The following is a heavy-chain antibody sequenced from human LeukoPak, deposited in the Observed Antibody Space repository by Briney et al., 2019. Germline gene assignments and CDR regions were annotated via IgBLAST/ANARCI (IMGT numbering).Heavy chain of an antibody. J-gene: IGHJ4*02. Sequence: ASVKVSCKASGYTFTSYAMHWVRQAPGQRLEWMGWINAGNGNTKYSQKFQGRVTITRDTPASTAYMELSSLRSEDTAVYYCAREGVIAAGAFDYWGQGTLVTVSS. CDR3: AREGVIAAGAFDY. CDR1: GYTFTSYA. V-gene: IGHV1-3*01. CDR2: INAGNGNT. D-gene: IGHD6-13*01.